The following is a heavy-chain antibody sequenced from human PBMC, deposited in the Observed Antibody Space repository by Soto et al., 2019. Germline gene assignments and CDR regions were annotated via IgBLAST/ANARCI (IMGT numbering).Heavy chain of an antibody. Sequence: GSLRLSCAASGFTFSSYSMNWVRQAPGKGLEWVSSISSSSSYIYYADSVKGRFTISRDNAKNSLYLQMNSLRAEDTAVYYCARGVSGRGSGSYYKSYYYYYYGMDVWGQGTTVTVSS. CDR2: ISSSSSYI. J-gene: IGHJ6*02. D-gene: IGHD3-10*01. V-gene: IGHV3-21*01. CDR3: ARGVSGRGSGSYYKSYYYYYYGMDV. CDR1: GFTFSSYS.